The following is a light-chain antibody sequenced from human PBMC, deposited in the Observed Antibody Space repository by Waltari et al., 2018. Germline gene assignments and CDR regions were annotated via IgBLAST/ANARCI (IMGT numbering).Light chain of an antibody. J-gene: IGKJ4*02. CDR3: QQSYSIPLR. Sequence: DIQMTQSASSLTTSVGDRVHITCRASRFISTYLNWYQQKPGKAPKHLIYGASTLQPGVPSRFSATVYGTEYTHTINSLQTEDVATYYCQQSYSIPLRFGGGTKVEI. V-gene: IGKV1-39*01. CDR2: GAS. CDR1: RFISTY.